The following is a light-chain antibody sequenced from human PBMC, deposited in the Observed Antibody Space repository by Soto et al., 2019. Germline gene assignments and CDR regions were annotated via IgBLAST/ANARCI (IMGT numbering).Light chain of an antibody. Sequence: DIQMTQSPSTLSASVGDRVIITCRASQSISSWLAWYQQKPGKAPNLLIYKASALKSGVPSRFSGSGSGTEFTLTISSLQPDDFATYYGQQYYNDSWTFGQGTKVEIK. V-gene: IGKV1-5*03. CDR3: QQYYNDSWT. J-gene: IGKJ1*01. CDR1: QSISSW. CDR2: KAS.